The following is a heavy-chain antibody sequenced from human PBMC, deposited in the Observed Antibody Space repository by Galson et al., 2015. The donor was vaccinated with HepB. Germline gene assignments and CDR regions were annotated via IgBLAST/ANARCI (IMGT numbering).Heavy chain of an antibody. CDR2: IYYSGST. CDR1: GGSISSYY. CDR3: ARGAFEGAYYYYYYMDV. V-gene: IGHV4-59*01. Sequence: TLSLTCTVSGGSISSYYWSWIRQPPGKGLEWIGYIYYSGSTNYNPSLKSRVTISVDTSKNQFSLKLSSVTAADTAVYYCARGAFEGAYYYYYYMDVWGKGTTVTVSS. J-gene: IGHJ6*03. D-gene: IGHD3-16*01.